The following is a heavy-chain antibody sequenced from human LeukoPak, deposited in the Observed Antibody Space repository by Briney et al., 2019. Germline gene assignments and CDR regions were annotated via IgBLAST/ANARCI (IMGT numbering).Heavy chain of an antibody. CDR3: ARHYYDSSGYYYPYYFDY. V-gene: IGHV4-59*08. CDR2: IYYSGST. J-gene: IGHJ4*02. Sequence: SETLSLTCTVSGGSISSYYWSWIRQPPGKGLEWIGYIYYSGSTNYNPSLKSRVTISVDTSKNQFSLRLSPVTAADTAVYYCARHYYDSSGYYYPYYFDYWGQGTLVTVSS. CDR1: GGSISSYY. D-gene: IGHD3-22*01.